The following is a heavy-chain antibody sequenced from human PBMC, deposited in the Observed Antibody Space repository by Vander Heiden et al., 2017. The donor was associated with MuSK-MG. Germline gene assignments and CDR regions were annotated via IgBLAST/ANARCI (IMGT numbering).Heavy chain of an antibody. CDR1: GFTFSSYS. V-gene: IGHV3-21*01. CDR3: ARDRHYYDSSGYPYYFDY. J-gene: IGHJ4*02. Sequence: EVQLVESGGGLVKPGGSLRLSCAASGFTFSSYSMNWVRQAPGKGLEWVSSISSSSSYIYYADSVKGRFTISRDNAKNSLYLQMNSLRAEDKAVYYCARDRHYYDSSGYPYYFDYWGQGTLVTVSS. D-gene: IGHD3-22*01. CDR2: ISSSSSYI.